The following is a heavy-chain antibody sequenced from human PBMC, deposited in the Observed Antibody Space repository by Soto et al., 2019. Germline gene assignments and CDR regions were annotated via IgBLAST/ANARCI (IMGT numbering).Heavy chain of an antibody. Sequence: ESGGGVVQPGRSLRLSCAASGFTFSSYGMHWVRQAPGKGLEWVAVIWYDGSNKYYADSVKGRFTISRDNSKNTLYLQMNSLRAEDTAVYYCARVSGCSGGSCYFYYYYYMDVWGKGTTVTVSS. J-gene: IGHJ6*03. CDR2: IWYDGSNK. D-gene: IGHD2-15*01. CDR3: ARVSGCSGGSCYFYYYYYMDV. CDR1: GFTFSSYG. V-gene: IGHV3-33*01.